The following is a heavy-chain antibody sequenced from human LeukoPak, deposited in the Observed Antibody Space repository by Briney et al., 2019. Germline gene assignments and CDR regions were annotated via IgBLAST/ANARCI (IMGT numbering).Heavy chain of an antibody. V-gene: IGHV3-53*01. CDR1: GFTVSSNY. CDR2: IYSGGST. CDR3: ARVLLGYGDSPFDY. Sequence: GGSLKLSCAASGFTVSSNYMSWVRQAPGKGLEWVSVIYSGGSTYYADSVKGRFTISRDNSKNTLYLQMNSLRAEDTAVYYCARVLLGYGDSPFDYWGQGTLVTVSS. J-gene: IGHJ4*02. D-gene: IGHD4-17*01.